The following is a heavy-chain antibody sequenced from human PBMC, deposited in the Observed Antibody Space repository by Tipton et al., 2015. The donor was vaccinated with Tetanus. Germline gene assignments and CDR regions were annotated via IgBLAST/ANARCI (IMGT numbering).Heavy chain of an antibody. Sequence: TLSLACAVYGGSFSGYYWSWIRQPPGKGLEWIGEINHSGSTNYNPSLKSRVTISVDTSKNQFSLKLSSVTAADTAVYYCARVKMATTTLQEYYFDYWGQGTLVTVSS. V-gene: IGHV4-34*01. CDR1: GGSFSGYY. D-gene: IGHD5-24*01. CDR3: ARVKMATTTLQEYYFDY. J-gene: IGHJ4*02. CDR2: INHSGST.